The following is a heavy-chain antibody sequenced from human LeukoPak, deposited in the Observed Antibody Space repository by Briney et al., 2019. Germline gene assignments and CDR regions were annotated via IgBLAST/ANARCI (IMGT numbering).Heavy chain of an antibody. Sequence: PSETLSLTCTVSGGSISSSSYYWGWIRQPPGKGLEWIGSSYYSGSTYYNPSLKSRVTISVDTSKNQFSLKLSSVTAADTAVYYCASTYSSSWYWSGAQSNYGMDVWGQGTTVTVSS. CDR2: SYYSGST. D-gene: IGHD6-13*01. J-gene: IGHJ6*02. CDR3: ASTYSSSWYWSGAQSNYGMDV. CDR1: GGSISSSSYY. V-gene: IGHV4-39*01.